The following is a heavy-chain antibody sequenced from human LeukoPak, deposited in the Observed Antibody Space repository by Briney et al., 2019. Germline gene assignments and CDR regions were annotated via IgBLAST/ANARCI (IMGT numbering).Heavy chain of an antibody. CDR3: AKDWGYTTMVSYYFDY. J-gene: IGHJ4*02. CDR1: GFTVSSNY. Sequence: GGSLRLSCAASGFTVSSNYMSWVRQAPGKGLEWVSLIYSGGSTYYADSVKGRFTISRDNSKNTLYLQMNSLRAEDTAVYYCAKDWGYTTMVSYYFDYWGQGALVTVSS. D-gene: IGHD5-18*01. V-gene: IGHV3-66*01. CDR2: IYSGGST.